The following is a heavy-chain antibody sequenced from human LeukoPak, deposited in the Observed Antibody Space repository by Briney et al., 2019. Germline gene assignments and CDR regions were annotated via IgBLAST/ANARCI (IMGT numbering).Heavy chain of an antibody. CDR2: ISYDGSNK. CDR3: VRAMDV. J-gene: IGHJ6*02. V-gene: IGHV3-30-3*01. CDR1: GFTFSGYP. Sequence: GKSLRLSCAASGFTFSGYPIHWVRQAPGKGLEWVAVISYDGSNKYYADSVKGRFTISRDNSKNTLYLQMNSLRAEDTAVYYCVRAMDVWGQGTTVTVSS.